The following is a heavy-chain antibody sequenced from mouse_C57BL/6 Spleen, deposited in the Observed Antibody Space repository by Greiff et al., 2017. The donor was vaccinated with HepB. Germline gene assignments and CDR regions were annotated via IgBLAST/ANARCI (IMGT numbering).Heavy chain of an antibody. CDR3: TRLSYYVDWYFDV. CDR2: IDPETGGT. Sequence: QLQQSGAELVRPGASVTLSCKASGYTFTDYEMHWVKQTPVHGLEWIGAIDPETGGTAYNQKFKGKAILTADKSSSTAYMELRSLTSEDSAVYYCTRLSYYVDWYFDVWGTGTTVTVSS. D-gene: IGHD2-1*01. V-gene: IGHV1-15*01. CDR1: GYTFTDYE. J-gene: IGHJ1*03.